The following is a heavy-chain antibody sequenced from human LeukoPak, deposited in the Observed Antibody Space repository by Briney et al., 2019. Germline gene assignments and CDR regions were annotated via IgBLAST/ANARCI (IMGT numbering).Heavy chain of an antibody. CDR1: GGSISSSTYY. D-gene: IGHD6-19*01. CDR3: ARSSGWYNDAFNI. J-gene: IGHJ3*02. CDR2: MYYSGST. Sequence: SETLSLTCTVSGGSISSSTYYWGWVRQPPGKGLEWIGSMYYSGSTYYNPSLKSRVAISVDTSKNQFSLKLSSVTAADTAVYYCARSSGWYNDAFNIWGQGTMVTVSS. V-gene: IGHV4-39*07.